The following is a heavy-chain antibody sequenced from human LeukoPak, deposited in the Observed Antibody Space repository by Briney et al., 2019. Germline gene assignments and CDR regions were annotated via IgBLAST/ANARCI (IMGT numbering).Heavy chain of an antibody. D-gene: IGHD3-16*01. CDR2: LRRNYGNT. Sequence: ASVKVSCKASGYTFTSYDIGWVRQAPGQGLEWMGWLRRNYGNTFYAQKFQGRVTVSTDASTGTAYMELRSLTSDDTAVYFCVRNGGGYDYWGQGTLVTVSS. CDR1: GYTFTSYD. V-gene: IGHV1-18*04. CDR3: VRNGGGYDY. J-gene: IGHJ4*02.